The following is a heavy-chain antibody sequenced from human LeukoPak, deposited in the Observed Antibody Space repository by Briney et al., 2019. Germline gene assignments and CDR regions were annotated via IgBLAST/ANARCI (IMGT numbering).Heavy chain of an antibody. J-gene: IGHJ3*02. CDR3: ARTLVTPEDAFDI. CDR2: IYPGDSDT. D-gene: IGHD2-21*02. Sequence: GESLKISCKGSGYSFTSYWIGWVRQMPGKGLEWMVIIYPGDSDTRYSPSFQGQVTISADKSISTAYLQWSSLKASDTAMYYCARTLVTPEDAFDIWGQGTMVTVSS. CDR1: GYSFTSYW. V-gene: IGHV5-51*01.